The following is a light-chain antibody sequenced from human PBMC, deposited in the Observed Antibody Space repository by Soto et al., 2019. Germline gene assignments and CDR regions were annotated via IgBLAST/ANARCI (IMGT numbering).Light chain of an antibody. CDR3: QQTLSSPPT. Sequence: DIQMTQSPSSVSASVGDRVTITCRASQAIDSWLAWYQQKPGEAPKLLIFTGSLLHSGVPPRFSGSGSGTDFTLTISSLQPEDFATYYSQQTLSSPPTFGQGTQV. CDR2: TGS. V-gene: IGKV1-12*01. CDR1: QAIDSW. J-gene: IGKJ1*01.